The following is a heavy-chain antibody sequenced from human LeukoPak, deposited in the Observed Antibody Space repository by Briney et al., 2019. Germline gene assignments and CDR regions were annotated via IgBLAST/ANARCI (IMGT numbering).Heavy chain of an antibody. CDR2: IKQDGSEK. D-gene: IGHD6-13*01. CDR3: ARDPRDDFHSSWYYYNMNTGGFDY. Sequence: HPGGSLRLSCAASGFTFSSYAMSWVRQAPGKGLEWVANIKQDGSEKYYVDSVKGRFTISRDNAKNSLYLQMNSLRAEDTAVYYCARDPRDDFHSSWYYYNMNTGGFDYWGQGTLVTVSS. V-gene: IGHV3-7*01. J-gene: IGHJ4*02. CDR1: GFTFSSYA.